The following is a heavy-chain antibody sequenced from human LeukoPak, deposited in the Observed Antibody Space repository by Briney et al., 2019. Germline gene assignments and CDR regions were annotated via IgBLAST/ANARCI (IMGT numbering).Heavy chain of an antibody. CDR2: IYYSGNT. Sequence: SETLSLTCTVSGGSISSFDWSWIRQPPGKGLEWIGYIYYSGNTNYTPSLKTRVTISGDTYKYQFSLKLSSVTAADTAVYYCARGEWDLLFDYWGQGTLVTVSS. D-gene: IGHD1-26*01. CDR1: GGSISSFD. J-gene: IGHJ4*02. V-gene: IGHV4-59*01. CDR3: ARGEWDLLFDY.